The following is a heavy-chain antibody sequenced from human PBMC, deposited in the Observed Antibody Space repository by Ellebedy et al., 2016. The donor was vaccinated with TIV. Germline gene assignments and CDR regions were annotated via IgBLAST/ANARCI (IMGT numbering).Heavy chain of an antibody. CDR3: ARRGAVPGTLDN. V-gene: IGHV3-48*04. D-gene: IGHD2-15*01. J-gene: IGHJ4*02. Sequence: GGSLRLXXVASGFTFSSYSMSWVRQAPGRGLEWVSYISSSSSPIYYAGSVKGRFTVSRDNAKNLLYLQMNSLRAEDTAVYYCARRGAVPGTLDNWGQGTLVTVSS. CDR1: GFTFSSYS. CDR2: ISSSSSPI.